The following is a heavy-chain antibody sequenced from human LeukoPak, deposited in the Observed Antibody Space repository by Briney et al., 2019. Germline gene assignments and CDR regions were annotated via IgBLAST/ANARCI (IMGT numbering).Heavy chain of an antibody. CDR3: ARSLDYGESPGDY. V-gene: IGHV3-33*01. CDR1: GFTFSSYG. D-gene: IGHD4-17*01. J-gene: IGHJ4*02. CDR2: TWYDGSNK. Sequence: GRSLRLSCAASGFTFSSYGMHWVRQAPGKGLEWVAVTWYDGSNKYYADSVKGRFTISRDNSKNTLYLQMNSLRAEDTAVYYCARSLDYGESPGDYWGQGTLVTVSS.